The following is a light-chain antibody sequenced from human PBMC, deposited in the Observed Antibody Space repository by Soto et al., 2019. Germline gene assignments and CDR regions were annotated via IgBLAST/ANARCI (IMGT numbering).Light chain of an antibody. Sequence: PGDRVTITCRASQSISNWLAWYQQKPGQAPRLLIYGASNRATGIPARFSGSGAGTEFTLTISSLEPEDFEVYYCQQRSNWLITFGQGTRLEIK. J-gene: IGKJ5*01. V-gene: IGKV3D-11*02. CDR3: QQRSNWLIT. CDR1: QSISNW. CDR2: GAS.